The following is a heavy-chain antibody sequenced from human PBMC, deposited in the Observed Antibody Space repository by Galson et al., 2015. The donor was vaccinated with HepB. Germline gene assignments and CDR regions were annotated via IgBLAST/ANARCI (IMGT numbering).Heavy chain of an antibody. Sequence: ETLSLTCAVSGGSFSGLYWTWIRQSPDKGLEWIREINHIGGTNYNPSLKSRATLSVDTSRKQFSLKLRSLNAADTAVYYCARRGGSRLTATFDLWGQGVVVTVSS. CDR2: INHIGGT. V-gene: IGHV4-34*01. J-gene: IGHJ4*02. CDR1: GGSFSGLY. D-gene: IGHD2-15*01. CDR3: ARRGGSRLTATFDL.